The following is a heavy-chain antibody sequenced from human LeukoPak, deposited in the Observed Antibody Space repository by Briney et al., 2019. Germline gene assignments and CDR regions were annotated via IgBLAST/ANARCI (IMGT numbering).Heavy chain of an antibody. Sequence: PGGSLGLSCAASGFTFDDYGMSWVRQAPGKGLEWVSGINWNGGSTGYADSVKGRFTISRDNAKNSLYLQMNSLRAEDTALYYCARDQNYYGSGSYYRDFDYWGQGTLVTVSS. CDR2: INWNGGST. J-gene: IGHJ4*02. D-gene: IGHD3-10*01. CDR3: ARDQNYYGSGSYYRDFDY. CDR1: GFTFDDYG. V-gene: IGHV3-20*04.